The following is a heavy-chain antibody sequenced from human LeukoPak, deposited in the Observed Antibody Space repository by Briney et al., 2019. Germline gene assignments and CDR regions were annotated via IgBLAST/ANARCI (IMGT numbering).Heavy chain of an antibody. CDR1: GYTFTGYY. V-gene: IGHV1-2*02. CDR3: ARGDSTEYFQH. CDR2: IRPNSGGT. J-gene: IGHJ1*01. D-gene: IGHD2-15*01. Sequence: GASVKVSCKASGYTFTGYYIHWVRQAPGQGPEWMGWIRPNSGGTNYEQKFQGRVTITRDTSISTAYMELSRLRSDDTAVYYCARGDSTEYFQHWGQGTLVTVSS.